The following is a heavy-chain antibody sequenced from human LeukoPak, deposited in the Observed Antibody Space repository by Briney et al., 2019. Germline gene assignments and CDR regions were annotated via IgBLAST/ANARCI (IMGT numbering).Heavy chain of an antibody. CDR3: ARLDTSSNRVDY. Sequence: PSETLSLTCTVSGDSISSSSYYWGWIRQPPGKGLECIGSIYYSGSTYYNPSLKSRVTISVDTSKNQFSLKLSSVTAADTAVYYCARLDTSSNRVDYWGQGTLVTVSS. J-gene: IGHJ4*02. D-gene: IGHD6-13*01. V-gene: IGHV4-39*01. CDR2: IYYSGST. CDR1: GDSISSSSYY.